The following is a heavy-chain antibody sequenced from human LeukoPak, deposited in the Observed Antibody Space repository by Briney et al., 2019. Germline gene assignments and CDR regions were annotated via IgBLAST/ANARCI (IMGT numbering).Heavy chain of an antibody. Sequence: SETLSLTCTVSGGSVSSKTYYWGWIRQTPGKGLEWIGNVYYSGSTYKNPSLQSRVTIFIDTSKNQFSLILSSVTAADTAIYYCARADTTGYPNFDFWAQGTLVTVSS. CDR3: ARADTTGYPNFDF. D-gene: IGHD3-22*01. CDR1: GGSVSSKTYY. V-gene: IGHV4-39*01. J-gene: IGHJ4*02. CDR2: VYYSGST.